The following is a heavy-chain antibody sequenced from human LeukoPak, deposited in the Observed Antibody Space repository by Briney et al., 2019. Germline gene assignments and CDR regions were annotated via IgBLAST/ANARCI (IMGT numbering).Heavy chain of an antibody. CDR1: GFTFSSYS. D-gene: IGHD3-3*01. CDR2: ISSSSSYI. CDR3: AANSGRLLFG. J-gene: IGHJ4*02. V-gene: IGHV3-21*01. Sequence: GGSLRLSCAASGFTFSSYSMNWVRQAPGKGLEWVSSISSSSSYIYYADSVKGRFAISRDNAKNSLYLQMNSLRAEDTAVYYCAANSGRLLFGWGQGTLVTVSS.